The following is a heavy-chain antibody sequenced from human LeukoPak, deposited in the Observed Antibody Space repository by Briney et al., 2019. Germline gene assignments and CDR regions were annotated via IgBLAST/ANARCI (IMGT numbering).Heavy chain of an antibody. CDR1: GFTFSSYW. Sequence: GGSLRLSCAASGFTFSSYWMHCVRQAPGEGLVLVSRINSDGSSTSYADSVKGRFTISRDNAKNTLYLQMNSLRAEDTAVYYCARDRCSGGSCYANDYWGQGTLVTVSS. V-gene: IGHV3-74*01. CDR2: INSDGSST. CDR3: ARDRCSGGSCYANDY. D-gene: IGHD2-15*01. J-gene: IGHJ4*02.